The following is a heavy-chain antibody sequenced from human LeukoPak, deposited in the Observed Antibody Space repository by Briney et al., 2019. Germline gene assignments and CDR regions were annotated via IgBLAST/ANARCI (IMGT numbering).Heavy chain of an antibody. V-gene: IGHV4-39*01. CDR2: IYYSGST. Sequence: SETLSLTCTVSGGSISSSSYYWGWIRQPPGKGLEWIGSIYYSGSTYYNPSLKSRVTISVDTSKNQFSLKLSSVTAADTAGYYCARQWAGGGGYYDYWGQGTLVTVSS. CDR3: ARQWAGGGGYYDY. D-gene: IGHD3-10*01. CDR1: GGSISSSSYY. J-gene: IGHJ4*02.